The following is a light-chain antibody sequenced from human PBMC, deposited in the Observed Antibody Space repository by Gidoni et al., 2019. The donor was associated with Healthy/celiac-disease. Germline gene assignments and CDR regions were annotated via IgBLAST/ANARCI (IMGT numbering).Light chain of an antibody. J-gene: IGKJ4*01. Sequence: DIQLSQSPSFLSASVGDRVTITCRASQGISSYLAWYQQKPGKAPKLLIYAASTLQSGVPSRFSGSGSGTEFTLTISSLQPEDFATYYCQQRNSYPWSFGGGTKVEIK. CDR1: QGISSY. CDR3: QQRNSYPWS. V-gene: IGKV1-9*01. CDR2: AAS.